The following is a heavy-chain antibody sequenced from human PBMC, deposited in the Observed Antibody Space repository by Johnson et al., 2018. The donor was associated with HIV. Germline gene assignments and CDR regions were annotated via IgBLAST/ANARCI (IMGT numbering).Heavy chain of an antibody. J-gene: IGHJ3*02. D-gene: IGHD3-10*01. CDR2: ISWNSGSI. V-gene: IGHV3-9*01. CDR3: AKDMVPWFGEFPWAFDAFDI. Sequence: VQLVESGGGLVQPGKSLRLSCAASGFRFDDYAMHWVRQVSGKGLEWVSGISWNSGSIGYADSVKGRFTISRDNGKDSLYLQMNSLPNEDTGIYYCAKDMVPWFGEFPWAFDAFDIWGQGTMVTVSS. CDR1: GFRFDDYA.